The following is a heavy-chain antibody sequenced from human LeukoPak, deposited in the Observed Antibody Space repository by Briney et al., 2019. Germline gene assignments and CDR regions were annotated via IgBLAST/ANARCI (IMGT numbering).Heavy chain of an antibody. CDR3: ARGIAYCGGDCYSGFDY. Sequence: NPSETLSLTCTVSGGSISSGSYYWSWIRQPAGKGLEWIGRIYTTGSTNYNPSLKSRVTISVDTSKNQFSLKLSSVTAADTAVYYCARGIAYCGGDCYSGFDYWGQGTLVTVSS. V-gene: IGHV4-61*02. CDR2: IYTTGST. CDR1: GGSISSGSYY. D-gene: IGHD2-21*02. J-gene: IGHJ4*02.